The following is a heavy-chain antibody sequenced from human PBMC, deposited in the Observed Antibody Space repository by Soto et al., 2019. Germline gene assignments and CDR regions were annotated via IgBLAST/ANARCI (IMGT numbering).Heavy chain of an antibody. Sequence: ASVKVSCKTSAYTFTNYYLHWVRQAPGQGLEWMGILNPSGGPTNYAQKFQGRVTMTRDTSTSTVYMELNSLRSEDTAVYYCARGTLSGGVPYFDSWGQGTLVTVSS. D-gene: IGHD3-10*01. CDR3: ARGTLSGGVPYFDS. V-gene: IGHV1-46*01. CDR2: LNPSGGPT. CDR1: AYTFTNYY. J-gene: IGHJ4*02.